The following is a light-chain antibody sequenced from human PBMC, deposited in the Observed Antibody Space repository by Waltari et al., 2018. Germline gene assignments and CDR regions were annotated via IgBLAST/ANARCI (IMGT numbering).Light chain of an antibody. J-gene: IGLJ3*02. Sequence: SSELTQPPSVSVSPGQTAKITCSGDALPRPYVYWYQQKPGQAPVLLIYKDSERPSAIPERFSGSSSGTIVTLTISGVQAEDEADYYCQSADTSDTWLFGGGTKLTVL. CDR1: ALPRPY. V-gene: IGLV3-25*03. CDR3: QSADTSDTWL. CDR2: KDS.